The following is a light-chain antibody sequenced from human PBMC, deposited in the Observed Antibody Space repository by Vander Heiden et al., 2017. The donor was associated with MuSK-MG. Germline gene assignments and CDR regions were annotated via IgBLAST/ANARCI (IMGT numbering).Light chain of an antibody. V-gene: IGLV3-21*04. CDR3: QVWDNSRDQMV. CDR1: NVGSGS. CDR2: YDS. J-gene: IGLJ2*01. Sequence: SYVLTQPPAVSGAPGNTASIPCGGDNVGSGSVHWYQQKPGQAPVLVIHYDSDRPSGIPERFSGSNPGYTATLTISRVEAGDEADYYCQVWDNSRDQMVFGGGTKLTVL.